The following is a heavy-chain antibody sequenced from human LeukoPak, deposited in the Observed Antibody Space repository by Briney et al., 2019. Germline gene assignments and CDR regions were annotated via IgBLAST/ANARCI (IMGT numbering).Heavy chain of an antibody. D-gene: IGHD3-9*01. CDR2: IIPIFGTA. CDR3: ARVSTGTLDY. J-gene: IGHJ4*02. Sequence: ASVKVSCKASGGTFSSYAISWVRQAPGQGLEWMGGIIPIFGTANYAQKFQGRVTITADKSTSTAYMELSSLRSEDTAVCYCARVSTGTLDYWGQGTLVTVSS. CDR1: GGTFSSYA. V-gene: IGHV1-69*06.